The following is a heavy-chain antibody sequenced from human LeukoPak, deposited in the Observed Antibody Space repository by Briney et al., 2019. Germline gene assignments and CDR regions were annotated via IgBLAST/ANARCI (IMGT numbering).Heavy chain of an antibody. CDR3: ARVDLAMAGYFDY. CDR1: GYTFTSYG. Sequence: VASVKVSCKASGYTFTSYGISWVRQAPGQGLEWMGWISAYNGNTNYAQKLQGRVTMTTDTSTSTVYMELRSLRSDDTAVYYCARVDLAMAGYFDYWGQGTLVTVSS. J-gene: IGHJ4*02. V-gene: IGHV1-18*01. CDR2: ISAYNGNT. D-gene: IGHD6-19*01.